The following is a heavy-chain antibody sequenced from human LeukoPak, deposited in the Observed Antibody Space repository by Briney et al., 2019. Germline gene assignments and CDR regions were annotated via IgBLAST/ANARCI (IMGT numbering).Heavy chain of an antibody. CDR1: VYTFTSYG. J-gene: IGHJ4*02. V-gene: IGHV1-18*01. Sequence: GASVKVSCKPSVYTFTSYGISWLRQAPGQALEWVGWISAYNGNTSYAQKLQGRVTMTTDTSTSTAYMELRSLRSDDTAVYYCARVRSYYDSSAYDYWGQGTLVTVSS. D-gene: IGHD3-22*01. CDR2: ISAYNGNT. CDR3: ARVRSYYDSSAYDY.